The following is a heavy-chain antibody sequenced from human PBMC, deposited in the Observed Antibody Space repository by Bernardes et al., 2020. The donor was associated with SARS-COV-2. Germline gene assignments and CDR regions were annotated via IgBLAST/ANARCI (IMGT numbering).Heavy chain of an antibody. CDR1: GGTISSYY. V-gene: IGHV4-59*08. Sequence: SETLSLTYTVTGGTISSYYWSWILQPPGKGLEWIGYIYYSGSTNYNPSLKSRVTISVDTSKNQFSLKLSSVTAADTAVYYCARRQGSGSYLDVSWFDPWGQGTLVTVSS. D-gene: IGHD3-10*01. CDR3: ARRQGSGSYLDVSWFDP. CDR2: IYYSGST. J-gene: IGHJ5*02.